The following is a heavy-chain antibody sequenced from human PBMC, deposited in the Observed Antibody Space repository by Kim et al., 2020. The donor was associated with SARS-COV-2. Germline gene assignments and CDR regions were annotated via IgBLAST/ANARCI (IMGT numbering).Heavy chain of an antibody. CDR1: GFTLSSYW. V-gene: IGHV3-74*01. CDR2: INSDGTTT. Sequence: GGSLRLSCAASGFTLSSYWMHWVRQAPGKGLVWVSRINSDGTTTTYVDSVKGRFTISRDNAKNTLYLQMNSLRAEDMAVYYCARGDYYSYWGQGTLVTVSS. D-gene: IGHD3-22*01. J-gene: IGHJ4*02. CDR3: ARGDYYSY.